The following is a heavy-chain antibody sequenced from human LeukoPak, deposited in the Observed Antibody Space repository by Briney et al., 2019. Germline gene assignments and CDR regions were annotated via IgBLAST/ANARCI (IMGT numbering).Heavy chain of an antibody. CDR3: ARDYDSSGYYNY. CDR1: GFTFSSYS. J-gene: IGHJ4*02. V-gene: IGHV3-21*01. Sequence: PGGSLRLSCAASGFTFSSYSMNWVRQAPGKGLEWVSPISSSRSYIYYADSVKGPFTISRDNAKNSLYLQMNSLRAEDTAVYYCARDYDSSGYYNYWGQGTLVTVSS. CDR2: ISSSRSYI. D-gene: IGHD3-22*01.